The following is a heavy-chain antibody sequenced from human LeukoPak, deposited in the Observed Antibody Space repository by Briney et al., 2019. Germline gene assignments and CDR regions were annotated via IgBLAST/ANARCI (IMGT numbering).Heavy chain of an antibody. CDR2: IKSKTNGGTT. D-gene: IGHD3-10*01. CDR3: TTGDGSGSANDYFDY. CDR1: GFTFSNAW. J-gene: IGHJ4*02. Sequence: KAGGSLRLSCAASGFTFSNAWMSWVRQAPGKGLEWVGRIKSKTNGGTTDYAAPVKGRFTISRDDSKNTLYLQMNSLKTEDTAVYYCTTGDGSGSANDYFDYWGQGTLVTVSS. V-gene: IGHV3-15*01.